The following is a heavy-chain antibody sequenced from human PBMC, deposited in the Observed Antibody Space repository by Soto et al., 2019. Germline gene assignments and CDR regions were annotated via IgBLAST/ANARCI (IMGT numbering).Heavy chain of an antibody. CDR1: GGCVNSYD. CDR2: IYTSVST. D-gene: IGHD6-13*01. Sequence: XASLALTYTVCGGCVNSYDLSWIRQPAGKGLEWIGRIYTSVSTNYNPPLKSRVTMSVDTSKNQFSLKLSSVTAADTAVYYCARDAKRLVSARGMDVWAQRTTVTVSS. V-gene: IGHV4-4*07. J-gene: IGHJ6*02. CDR3: ARDAKRLVSARGMDV.